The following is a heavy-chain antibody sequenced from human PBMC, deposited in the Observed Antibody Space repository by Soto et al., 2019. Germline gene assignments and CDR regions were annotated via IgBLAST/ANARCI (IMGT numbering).Heavy chain of an antibody. Sequence: EVQLLESGGGLVKPGWSRRLSCAASGFTFSNYIMNWVRQPPGQGLEWVASISGSSTYVYYPDSLKGRIAISRDNAKNSLSLELNTLRVEDTAVYYCSRGGGYYYGSGTDAFDVWGQGTLVTVSS. CDR3: SRGGGYYYGSGTDAFDV. CDR1: GFTFSNYI. J-gene: IGHJ3*01. D-gene: IGHD3-10*01. CDR2: ISGSSTYV. V-gene: IGHV3-21*01.